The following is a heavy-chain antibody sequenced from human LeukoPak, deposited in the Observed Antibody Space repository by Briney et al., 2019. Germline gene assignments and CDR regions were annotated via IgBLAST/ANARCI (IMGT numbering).Heavy chain of an antibody. J-gene: IGHJ4*02. Sequence: GGSLRLSCTVSGFTVSSNSMSWVRQAPGKGLEWVSFIYSGGNTHYSDSVKGRFTISRDNSKNTLYLQMNSLRADDTAVYYCATHLNVDIVATAFDYWGQGTLVTVSS. V-gene: IGHV3-53*01. CDR1: GFTVSSNS. CDR2: IYSGGNT. CDR3: ATHLNVDIVATAFDY. D-gene: IGHD5-12*01.